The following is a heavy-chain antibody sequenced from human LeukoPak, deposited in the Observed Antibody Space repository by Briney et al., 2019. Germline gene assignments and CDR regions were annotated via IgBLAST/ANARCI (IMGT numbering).Heavy chain of an antibody. CDR1: GFTFSSYG. CDR2: IRYDGSNK. CDR3: AKVARFCSSTSCYTDY. J-gene: IGHJ4*02. D-gene: IGHD2-2*02. Sequence: GGSLRLSCAASGFTFSSYGMHWVRQAPGKGLEWVAFIRYDGSNKYYADSVKGRFTISRDNSKNTLYLQMNSLRAEDTAVYYCAKVARFCSSTSCYTDYWGQGTLVTVSS. V-gene: IGHV3-30*02.